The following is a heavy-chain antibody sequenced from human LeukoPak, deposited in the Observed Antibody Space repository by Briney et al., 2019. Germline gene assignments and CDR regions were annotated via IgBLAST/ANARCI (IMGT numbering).Heavy chain of an antibody. CDR1: GGSFSGYY. Sequence: SETLSLTCAVYGGSFSGYYWSWIRQPPGKGLEWIGEINHSGSTNYNPSLKSRVTISVDTSKNQFSLKLSSVTAADTAVYYCARGNAYSSSWYLDYWGQGTLVTVSS. CDR2: INHSGST. V-gene: IGHV4-34*01. J-gene: IGHJ4*02. CDR3: ARGNAYSSSWYLDY. D-gene: IGHD6-13*01.